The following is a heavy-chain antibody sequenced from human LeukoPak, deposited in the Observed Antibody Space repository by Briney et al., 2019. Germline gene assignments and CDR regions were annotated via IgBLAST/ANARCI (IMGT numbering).Heavy chain of an antibody. Sequence: SGPLSLTCAVSGDFISSSIWWSRLRHPPGQGLEWIGEINHSESSNHNPSLRSRVSISVDTSKIHFSLKLWSVTAADTAVFYCARTYHDILTGRYPDSCGEGALLTVSS. D-gene: IGHD3-9*01. CDR3: ARTYHDILTGRYPDS. CDR1: GDFISSSIW. CDR2: INHSESS. J-gene: IGHJ4*02. V-gene: IGHV4-4*02.